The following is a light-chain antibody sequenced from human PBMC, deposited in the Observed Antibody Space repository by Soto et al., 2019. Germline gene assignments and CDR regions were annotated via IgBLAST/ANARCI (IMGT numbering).Light chain of an antibody. CDR2: GAS. V-gene: IGKV3-20*01. Sequence: DIVLTQSPGTLSLSPGQRATLSCRASQSVSSTYLAWYQQRPGQAPRLLMYGASTRATGIPDRFSGSGSGTYFTLTISRLETEDFAVYYCQQYGSSPQMFGQGTKVEIK. CDR1: QSVSSTY. J-gene: IGKJ1*01. CDR3: QQYGSSPQM.